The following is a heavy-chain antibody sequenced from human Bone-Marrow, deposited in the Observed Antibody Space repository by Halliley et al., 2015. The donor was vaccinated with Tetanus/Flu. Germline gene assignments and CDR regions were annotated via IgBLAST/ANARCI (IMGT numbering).Heavy chain of an antibody. Sequence: ADSVKGRFTISRDNSKNSLFLQMNSLRAEDTAVYYCARNNLGYCSGGSCDPSDYFYYYGMGVWGQGTTVTVSS. D-gene: IGHD2-15*01. V-gene: IGHV3-21*01. J-gene: IGHJ6*02. CDR3: ARNNLGYCSGGSCDPSDYFYYYGMGV.